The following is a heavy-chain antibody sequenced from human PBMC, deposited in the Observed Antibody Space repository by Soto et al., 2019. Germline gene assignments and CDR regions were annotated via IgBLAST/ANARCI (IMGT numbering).Heavy chain of an antibody. J-gene: IGHJ5*02. CDR1: GGSISSGGYY. D-gene: IGHD3-10*01. Sequence: SETLSLTCTVSGGSISSGGYYWSWIRQHPGKGLEWIGYIYYSGSTYYNPSLKSRVTISVDTSKNQFSLKLSSVTAADTAVYYCARDKYARITMVRGAMVNWFDPWGQGTLVTVSS. V-gene: IGHV4-31*02. CDR3: ARDKYARITMVRGAMVNWFDP. CDR2: IYYSGST.